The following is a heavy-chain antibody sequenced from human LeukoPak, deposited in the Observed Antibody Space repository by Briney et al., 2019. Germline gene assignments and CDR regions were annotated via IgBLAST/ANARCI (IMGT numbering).Heavy chain of an antibody. Sequence: SETLSLTCTVSGGSISSYYWSWIRQPAGKGLQWIGHIYTSGSTNYNPSLKSRVTMSLDTSKNQFSLKLSSVTAADTAVYYCARGGDTAIDYWGQGTLVTVSS. D-gene: IGHD5-18*01. CDR3: ARGGDTAIDY. J-gene: IGHJ4*02. V-gene: IGHV4-4*07. CDR1: GGSISSYY. CDR2: IYTSGST.